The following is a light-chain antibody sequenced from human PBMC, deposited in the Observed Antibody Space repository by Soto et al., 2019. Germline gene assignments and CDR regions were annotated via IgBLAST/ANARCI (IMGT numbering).Light chain of an antibody. Sequence: QSVLTQPPSVSGAPGQRVTIYCTGSSSNIGAGYDVHWYQQLPGTAPKLLIYGNSNRPSGFPDRFSGSKSGTSASLAITGLQAEDEADYYCQSYDSSLSGRVVFGGGTKVTVL. CDR3: QSYDSSLSGRVV. J-gene: IGLJ3*02. CDR1: SSNIGAGYD. CDR2: GNS. V-gene: IGLV1-40*01.